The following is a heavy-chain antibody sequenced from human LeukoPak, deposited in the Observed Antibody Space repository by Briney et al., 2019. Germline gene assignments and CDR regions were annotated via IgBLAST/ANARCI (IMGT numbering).Heavy chain of an antibody. D-gene: IGHD3-9*01. CDR2: IYHSGST. CDR3: AETYYDILTGYSHFDY. V-gene: IGHV4-4*02. CDR1: GGSISSSNW. Sequence: SETLSLTCAVSGGSISSSNWWSWVRQPPGKGLEWIGEIYHSGSTNYNPSLKSRVTISVDKSKNQFSLKLSSVTAADTAVYYCAETYYDILTGYSHFDYWGQGTLVTASS. J-gene: IGHJ4*02.